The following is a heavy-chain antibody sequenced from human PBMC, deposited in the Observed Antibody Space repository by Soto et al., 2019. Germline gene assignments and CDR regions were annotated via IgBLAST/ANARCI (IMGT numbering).Heavy chain of an antibody. V-gene: IGHV1-69*02. CDR1: GGTFSSYT. D-gene: IGHD2-2*01. CDR3: ARASLYCSSTSCYEGGFDY. J-gene: IGHJ4*02. CDR2: IIPILGIA. Sequence: QVQLVQSGAEVKKPGSSMKVSCKASGGTFSSYTISWVRQAPGQGLEWMGRIIPILGIANYAQKFQGRVTITADKSTSTAYMELSSLRSEDTAVYYCARASLYCSSTSCYEGGFDYWGQGTLVTVSS.